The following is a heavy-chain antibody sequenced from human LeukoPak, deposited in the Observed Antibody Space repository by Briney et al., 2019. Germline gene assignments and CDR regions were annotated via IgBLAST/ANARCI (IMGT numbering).Heavy chain of an antibody. V-gene: IGHV3-23*01. CDR1: GFTFSTYP. CDR2: IDASGAYT. Sequence: GGSLRLSCAASGFTFSTYPMGWVRQAPGKGLEWVSSIDASGAYTYYADSEKGRFTISRDNSKNTLYLQMNTLRAEDTAVYSCAKISSVTANFDCWGQGTLVTISS. CDR3: AKISSVTANFDC. J-gene: IGHJ4*02. D-gene: IGHD4-17*01.